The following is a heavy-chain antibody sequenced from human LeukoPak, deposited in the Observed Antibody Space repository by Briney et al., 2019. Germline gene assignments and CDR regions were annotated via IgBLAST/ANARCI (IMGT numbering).Heavy chain of an antibody. Sequence: PGGSLRLSCAASGFTFSSYWVSWVRQAPGKGLEWVANIKQDGSEKYYVDSVKGRFTISRDNAKNSLYLQMNSLRAEDTAVYYCARDFEAALDIWGQGTMVTVSS. J-gene: IGHJ3*02. CDR3: ARDFEAALDI. CDR2: IKQDGSEK. CDR1: GFTFSSYW. V-gene: IGHV3-7*01.